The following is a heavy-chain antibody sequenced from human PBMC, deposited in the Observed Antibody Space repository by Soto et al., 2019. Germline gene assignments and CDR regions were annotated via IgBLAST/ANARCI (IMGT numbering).Heavy chain of an antibody. V-gene: IGHV3-30-3*01. J-gene: IGHJ4*02. CDR3: ARELLAVAGNHY. CDR2: ISYDGSNK. Sequence: GGSLRLSCAASGFTFSSYAMHWVRQAPGKGLEWVAVISYDGSNKYYADSVKGRFTISRDNSKNTLYLQMNSLRAEDTAVYYCARELLAVAGNHYWGQGTLVTVSS. D-gene: IGHD6-19*01. CDR1: GFTFSSYA.